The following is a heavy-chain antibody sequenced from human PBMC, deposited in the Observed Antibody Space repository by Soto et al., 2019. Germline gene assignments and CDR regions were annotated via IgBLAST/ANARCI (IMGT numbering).Heavy chain of an antibody. CDR3: ARDRRSGWYPTYYYYGMDV. D-gene: IGHD6-19*01. V-gene: IGHV6-1*01. J-gene: IGHJ6*02. Sequence: SQTLSLTCAISGDSVSSNSAAWNWIRQSPSRGLEWLGRTYYRSKWYNDYAVSVKSRITINPDMSKNQFSLQLNSVTPEDTAVYYCARDRRSGWYPTYYYYGMDVWGQGTTVIVSS. CDR2: TYYRSKWYN. CDR1: GDSVSSNSAA.